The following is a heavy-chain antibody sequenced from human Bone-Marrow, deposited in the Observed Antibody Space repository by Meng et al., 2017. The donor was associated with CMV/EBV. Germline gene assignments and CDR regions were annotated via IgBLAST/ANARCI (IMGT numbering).Heavy chain of an antibody. CDR3: AKAQGKGY. D-gene: IGHD3-10*01. Sequence: GESLKISCVASGFTFSNYAMSWVRQAPGKGLEWVSVIYSGGSSTYYADSVKGRFTISRDNSKNTLYLQMNSLRAEDTAVYYCAKAQGKGYWGQGTLVTVSS. CDR1: GFTFSNYA. CDR2: IYSGGSST. V-gene: IGHV3-23*03. J-gene: IGHJ4*02.